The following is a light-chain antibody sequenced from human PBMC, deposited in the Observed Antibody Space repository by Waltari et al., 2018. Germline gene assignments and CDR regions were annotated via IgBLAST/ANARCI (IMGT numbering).Light chain of an antibody. CDR1: SSDVGGYNF. CDR2: EVS. CDR3: TSYAASDTWV. Sequence: QSALTQPPSASGSPGQSVTISCTGTSSDVGGYNFVSWYQQHAGKAPKLMIYEVSKRPSGVPDRFSGSKSGSTASLTVSGLQAEDEADYYCTSYAASDTWVFGGETRLTVL. V-gene: IGLV2-8*01. J-gene: IGLJ3*02.